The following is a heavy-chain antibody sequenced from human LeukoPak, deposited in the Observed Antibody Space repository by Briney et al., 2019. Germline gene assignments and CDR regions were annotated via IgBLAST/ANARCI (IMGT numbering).Heavy chain of an antibody. Sequence: GRSLRLSCAASGFTFDDYAMHWVRQAPGKGLEWVSGISWNSGSIGYADSVKGRFTISRDNAKNSLYLQMNSLRAEDTALYYCAKTYYDIFTGYRTDAFDIWGQGTMVTVSS. CDR2: ISWNSGSI. CDR1: GFTFDDYA. CDR3: AKTYYDIFTGYRTDAFDI. D-gene: IGHD3-9*01. J-gene: IGHJ3*02. V-gene: IGHV3-9*01.